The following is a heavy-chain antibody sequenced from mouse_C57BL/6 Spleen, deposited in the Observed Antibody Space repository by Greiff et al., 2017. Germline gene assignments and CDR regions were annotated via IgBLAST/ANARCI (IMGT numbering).Heavy chain of an antibody. CDR1: GFTFSDYY. CDR3: AREYYYGLDY. CDR2: INYDGSST. J-gene: IGHJ2*01. Sequence: EVMLVESEGGLVQPGSSMKLSCTASGFTFSDYYMAWVRQVPEKGLEWVANINYDGSSTYYLDSLKSRFIISRDNAKNILYLQMSSLKSEDTATYYCAREYYYGLDYWGQGTTLTVSS. D-gene: IGHD1-1*01. V-gene: IGHV5-16*01.